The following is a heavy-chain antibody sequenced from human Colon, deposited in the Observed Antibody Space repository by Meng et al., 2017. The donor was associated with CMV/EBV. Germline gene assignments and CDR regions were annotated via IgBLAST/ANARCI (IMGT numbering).Heavy chain of an antibody. D-gene: IGHD2-21*02. V-gene: IGHV3-21*01. Sequence: FSSYRLNWVRQAPGKGLEWVASISSTSAYIYYADSVKGRFTISRDNAKNSLYLQMNSLRAEDTAVYYCARVFSNKEHVVVVTAIGLDYWGQGTLVTVSS. J-gene: IGHJ4*02. CDR1: FSSYR. CDR2: ISSTSAYI. CDR3: ARVFSNKEHVVVVTAIGLDY.